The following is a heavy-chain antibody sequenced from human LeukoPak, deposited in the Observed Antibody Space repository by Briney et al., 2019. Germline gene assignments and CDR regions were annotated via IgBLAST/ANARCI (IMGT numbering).Heavy chain of an antibody. CDR2: GHYTGST. D-gene: IGHD3-16*01. CDR1: GGSISSYY. V-gene: IGHV4-59*01. J-gene: IGHJ4*02. Sequence: SETLSLTCTVSGGSISSYYWSWIRQPPGKGLEWIGDGHYTGSTNSNASLKSRVTISVDTSKDQFSLRLSSVTAADTAVYYCARASKGEPLYYFDSWGQGTLVTVSS. CDR3: ARASKGEPLYYFDS.